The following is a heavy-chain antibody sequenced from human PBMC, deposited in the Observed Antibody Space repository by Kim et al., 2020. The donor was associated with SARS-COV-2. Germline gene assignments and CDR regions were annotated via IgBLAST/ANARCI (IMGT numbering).Heavy chain of an antibody. V-gene: IGHV3-23*01. CDR3: AKDSGVVIPYYFDY. Sequence: AGPVKGRFTIARDNSKNTLYLQRNSLRAEDTAVYYCAKDSGVVIPYYFDYWGQGTLVTVSS. J-gene: IGHJ4*02. D-gene: IGHD3-3*01.